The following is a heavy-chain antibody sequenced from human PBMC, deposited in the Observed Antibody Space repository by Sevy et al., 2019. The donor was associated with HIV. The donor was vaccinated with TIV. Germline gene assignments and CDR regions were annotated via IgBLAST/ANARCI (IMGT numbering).Heavy chain of an antibody. V-gene: IGHV3-33*01. CDR2: IWYDGSNK. CDR1: GFTFSSYG. D-gene: IGHD6-13*01. Sequence: GRSLRLSCAASGFTFSSYGMHWVRQAPGKGLEWVALIWYDGSNKYYADSMKGRFTISRDNSKNTLYLQMISLRAEDTALYYCARSYSSSWHYYYGMDVWGQGTTFTVSS. J-gene: IGHJ6*02. CDR3: ARSYSSSWHYYYGMDV.